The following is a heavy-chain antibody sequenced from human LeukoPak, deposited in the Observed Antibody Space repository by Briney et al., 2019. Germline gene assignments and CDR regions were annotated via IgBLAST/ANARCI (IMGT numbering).Heavy chain of an antibody. CDR1: GGSISSSSYY. Sequence: SETLSLTCTVSGGSISSSSYYWGWIRQPPGKGLEWIGSIYYSGSTYYNPSLKSRVTIFVDTSKNQFSLKLSSVTAADTAVYFCARGERWPQFSYYYYYMDVWGKGTTVTVSS. D-gene: IGHD5-24*01. V-gene: IGHV4-39*07. CDR2: IYYSGST. J-gene: IGHJ6*03. CDR3: ARGERWPQFSYYYYYMDV.